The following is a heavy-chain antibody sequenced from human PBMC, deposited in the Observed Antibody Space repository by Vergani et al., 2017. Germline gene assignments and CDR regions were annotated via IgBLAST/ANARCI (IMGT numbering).Heavy chain of an antibody. J-gene: IGHJ4*02. V-gene: IGHV3-30-3*01. CDR3: ARDLSVWFGELCGFDY. CDR2: ISYDGSNK. CDR1: GFTFSSYA. D-gene: IGHD3-10*01. Sequence: QVQLVESGGGVVQPGRSLRLSCAASGFTFSSYAMHWVRQAPGKGLEWVAVISYDGSNKYYADSVKGRFTISRDNSKNTLYLQMNSLRAEDTAVYYCARDLSVWFGELCGFDYWGQGTLVTVSS.